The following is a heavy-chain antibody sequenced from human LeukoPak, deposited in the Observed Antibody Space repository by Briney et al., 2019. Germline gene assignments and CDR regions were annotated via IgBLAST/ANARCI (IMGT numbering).Heavy chain of an antibody. D-gene: IGHD3-3*01. J-gene: IGHJ5*02. CDR3: ARVQAYYDFWSGYYSGWFDP. V-gene: IGHV4-39*07. CDR2: IYYSGST. CDR1: GGSISSSSYY. Sequence: SETLSLTCTVSGGSISSSSYYWGWIRKPPGKGLEWIGSIYYSGSTYYNPSLKSRVTISVDTSKNQFSLKLSSVTAADTAVYYCARVQAYYDFWSGYYSGWFDPWGQGTLVTVSS.